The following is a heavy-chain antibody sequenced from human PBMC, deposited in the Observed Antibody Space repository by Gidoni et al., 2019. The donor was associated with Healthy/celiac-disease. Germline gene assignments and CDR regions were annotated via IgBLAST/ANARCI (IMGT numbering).Heavy chain of an antibody. CDR2: INPNSGGT. CDR1: GYTFTGYY. Sequence: QVQLVQSGAEVTKPGASVKVSCKASGYTFTGYYMHWVRQAPGQGLEWMGWINPNSGGTNYAQKFQGRVTMTRDTSISTAYMELSRLRSDDTAVYYCARGAADYYDSSAPTNWFDPWGQGTLVTVSS. D-gene: IGHD3-22*01. J-gene: IGHJ5*02. CDR3: ARGAADYYDSSAPTNWFDP. V-gene: IGHV1-2*02.